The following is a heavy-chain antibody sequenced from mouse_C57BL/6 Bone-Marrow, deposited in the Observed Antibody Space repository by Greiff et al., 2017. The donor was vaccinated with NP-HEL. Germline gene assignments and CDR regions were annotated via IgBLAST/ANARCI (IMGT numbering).Heavy chain of an antibody. Sequence: EVKLQQSGPELVKPGASVKISCKASGYTFTDYYMNWVKQSHGKSLEWIGDINPNNGGTSYNQKFKGKATLTVDKSSSTAYMELRSLTSEDSAVYYCARTRNWSWFAYWGQGTLVTVSA. D-gene: IGHD4-1*01. CDR2: INPNNGGT. CDR3: ARTRNWSWFAY. CDR1: GYTFTDYY. V-gene: IGHV1-26*01. J-gene: IGHJ3*01.